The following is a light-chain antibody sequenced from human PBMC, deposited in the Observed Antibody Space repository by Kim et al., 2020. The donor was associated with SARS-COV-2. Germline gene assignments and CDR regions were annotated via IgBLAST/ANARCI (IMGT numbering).Light chain of an antibody. Sequence: DIVMTQSPDSLAVSLGERATINCKSNQSVLSSSNNENFLAWYQQKPGQPLKLLIYWASTRGSGVPHRFRGGGSETDFTLTISRLQAEEVAVYYCQKYRRHPLTFGGGTKMEIK. V-gene: IGKV4-1*01. CDR1: QSVLSSSNNENF. CDR2: WAS. CDR3: QKYRRHPLT. J-gene: IGKJ4*01.